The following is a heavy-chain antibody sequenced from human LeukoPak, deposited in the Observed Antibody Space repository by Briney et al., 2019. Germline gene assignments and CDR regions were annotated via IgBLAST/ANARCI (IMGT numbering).Heavy chain of an antibody. CDR1: RHTFSLND. D-gene: IGHD6-19*01. CDR3: ATTLSGWSPPQTSYYSYYMDV. V-gene: IGHV3-48*03. CDR2: INCRSCNI. Sequence: GGSLSLPCASSRHTFSLNDINCVRHASEKALEWVSYINCRSCNIFCADSVKGRFTISRDNAKNSLYLQMNSLRVEDTAVYYCATTLSGWSPPQTSYYSYYMDVWGKGTTVTISS. J-gene: IGHJ6*03.